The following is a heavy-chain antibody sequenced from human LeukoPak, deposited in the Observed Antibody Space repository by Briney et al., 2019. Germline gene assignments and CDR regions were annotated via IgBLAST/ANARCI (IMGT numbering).Heavy chain of an antibody. CDR1: GGTFSSYA. D-gene: IGHD4-23*01. J-gene: IGHJ3*02. CDR2: IIPIFGTA. Sequence: ASVKVSCKASGGTFSSYAISWVRQAPGQGLEWMGGIIPIFGTANYAQKFQGRVTITTDESTSTAYMELSSLRSEDTAVYYCARSTVVTPNSAFDIRGQGTMVTVSS. CDR3: ARSTVVTPNSAFDI. V-gene: IGHV1-69*05.